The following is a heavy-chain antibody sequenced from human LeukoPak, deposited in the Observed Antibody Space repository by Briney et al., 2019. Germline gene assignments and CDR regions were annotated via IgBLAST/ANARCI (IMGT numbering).Heavy chain of an antibody. J-gene: IGHJ4*02. V-gene: IGHV5-51*01. CDR2: IYPGDSDT. CDR3: VFVVVPAAPIDY. Sequence: WIRQPPGKGLEWMGIIYPGDSDTRYSPSFQGQVTISADKSISTAYLQWSSLKASDTAMYYCVFVVVPAAPIDYWGQGTLVTVSS. D-gene: IGHD2-2*01.